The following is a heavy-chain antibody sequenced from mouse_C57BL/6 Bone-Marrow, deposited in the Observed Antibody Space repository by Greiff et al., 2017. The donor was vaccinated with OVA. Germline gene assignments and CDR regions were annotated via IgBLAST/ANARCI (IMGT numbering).Heavy chain of an antibody. CDR2: IYPRDGST. CDR3: AANYSNYVWCFDY. CDR1: GYTFTDHT. Sequence: VKLQQSDAELVKPGASVKISCKVSGYTFTDHTIHWMKQRPEQGLEWIGYIYPRDGSTKYNEKFTGKVTLTANKSSSTAYMQRNSLTSEDSAVYFCAANYSNYVWCFDYWGQGTTLTVSS. D-gene: IGHD2-5*01. J-gene: IGHJ2*01. V-gene: IGHV1-78*01.